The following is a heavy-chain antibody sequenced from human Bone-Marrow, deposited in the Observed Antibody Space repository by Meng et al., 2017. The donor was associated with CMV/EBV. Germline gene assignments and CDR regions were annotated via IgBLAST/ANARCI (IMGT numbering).Heavy chain of an antibody. CDR2: IRYDGSNK. D-gene: IGHD2-2*03. Sequence: GESLKISCAASGFTFSSYGMHWVRQAPGKGLEWVAFIRYDGSNKYYADSVKGRFTISRDNSKNTLYLQMNSLRAEDTAGYYCAKPQDGYCSSTSCPPGYWGQGTLVTVSS. CDR3: AKPQDGYCSSTSCPPGY. CDR1: GFTFSSYG. J-gene: IGHJ4*02. V-gene: IGHV3-30*02.